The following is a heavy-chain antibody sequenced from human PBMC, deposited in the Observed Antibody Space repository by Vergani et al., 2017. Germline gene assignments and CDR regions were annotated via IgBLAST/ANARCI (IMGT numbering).Heavy chain of an antibody. CDR1: GYTFSNYY. CDR3: ASGDYGILTGYRY. CDR2: INPSGGHT. J-gene: IGHJ4*02. V-gene: IGHV1-46*03. Sequence: QVQVVQSGAEVKKSGASVKVSCKTSGYTFSNYYMHWVRQAPGQGLEWTGIINPSGGHTNYAQKFQGRVTMTRDTSTSTVYMELSSLRSEDTVIYYCASGDYGILTGYRYWGQGTLVTVSS. D-gene: IGHD3-9*01.